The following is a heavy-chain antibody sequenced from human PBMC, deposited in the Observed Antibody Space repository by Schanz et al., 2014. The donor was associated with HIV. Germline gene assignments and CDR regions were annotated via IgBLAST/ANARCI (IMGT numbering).Heavy chain of an antibody. CDR1: GYTFIDYF. CDR3: ARVNKDIGGYYFDY. CDR2: IIPIFATA. J-gene: IGHJ4*02. V-gene: IGHV1-69*18. D-gene: IGHD2-15*01. Sequence: QVQLVQSGAEGRKPGASVKVSCKTSGYTFIDYFIHWVRQAPGQGLEWMGTIIPIFATADSAQKFQGRLTITADDSTSTAYMELRSLRSDDTAVYYCARVNKDIGGYYFDYWGQGTLVTVSS.